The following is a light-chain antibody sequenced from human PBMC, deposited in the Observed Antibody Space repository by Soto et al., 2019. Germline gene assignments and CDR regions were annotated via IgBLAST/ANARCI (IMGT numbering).Light chain of an antibody. CDR1: QGISNY. J-gene: IGKJ4*01. CDR2: AAS. V-gene: IGKV1-27*01. CDR3: HKYNHAPT. Sequence: DIQMTQSPSSLSASVGDRVTLTCRASQGISNYLAWYQQKQGKVPELLIYAASTLQTGVPSRFSGSGSGTEFSLTISGLQPEDVATYYCHKYNHAPTFGGGTKVEIK.